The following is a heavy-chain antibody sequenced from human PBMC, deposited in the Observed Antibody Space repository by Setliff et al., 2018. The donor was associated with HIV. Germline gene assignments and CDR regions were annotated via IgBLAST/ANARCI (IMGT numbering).Heavy chain of an antibody. CDR2: IYYSGST. D-gene: IGHD4-17*01. J-gene: IGHJ4*02. Sequence: SETLSLTCTVSGGSINRIDYYWGWIRQSPGKVLEWIGSIYYSGSTYYNPSLKSRVTISVDTSKNQFSLKLSSVTAADTAMYYCVRDDYGYNGKGFDYWGPGTLVTVSS. CDR1: GGSINRIDYY. CDR3: VRDDYGYNGKGFDY. V-gene: IGHV4-39*07.